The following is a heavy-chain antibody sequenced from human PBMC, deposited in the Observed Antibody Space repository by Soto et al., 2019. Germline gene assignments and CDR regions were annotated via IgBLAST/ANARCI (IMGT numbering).Heavy chain of an antibody. CDR1: GGSVSKDNYY. Sequence: PSETLSLTWTVFGGSVSKDNYYWSWIRQPPGKGLEWIGYVYYDGSTSYNPSLKSRLTTSVDTSKNQFSLRLTSVTAADSALYYCASGNNMIRGVIAYYFDFWGQGTLVTLSS. D-gene: IGHD3-10*01. CDR3: ASGNNMIRGVIAYYFDF. J-gene: IGHJ4*02. CDR2: VYYDGST. V-gene: IGHV4-61*01.